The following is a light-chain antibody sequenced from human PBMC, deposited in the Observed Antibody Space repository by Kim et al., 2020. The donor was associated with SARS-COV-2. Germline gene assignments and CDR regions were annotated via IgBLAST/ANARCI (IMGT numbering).Light chain of an antibody. CDR2: TNN. V-gene: IGLV10-54*01. CDR1: SNNVGKRG. CDR3: SAWDTSLNAWV. J-gene: IGLJ3*02. Sequence: RQTPTLTCTANSNNVGKRGAAWLQQHQGHPPKLLFYTNNNRPSGISERLSASRSGIIASLTITGLQGEDEADYYCSAWDTSLNAWVFGGGTQLTVL.